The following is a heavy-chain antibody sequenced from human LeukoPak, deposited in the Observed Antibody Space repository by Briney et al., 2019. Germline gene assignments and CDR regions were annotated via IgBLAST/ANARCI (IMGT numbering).Heavy chain of an antibody. CDR1: EFTFDDYA. CDR2: ISWNGDST. CDR3: ARETVVVAGRHGMDV. V-gene: IGHV3-20*04. D-gene: IGHD2-15*01. Sequence: GGSLRLSCAASEFTFDDYAMSWVRQTPGKGLEWVSGISWNGDSTGYSNSVKGRFTISRDNAKNSLYLQMNSLRAEDTAVYYCARETVVVAGRHGMDVWGQGTTVTVSS. J-gene: IGHJ6*02.